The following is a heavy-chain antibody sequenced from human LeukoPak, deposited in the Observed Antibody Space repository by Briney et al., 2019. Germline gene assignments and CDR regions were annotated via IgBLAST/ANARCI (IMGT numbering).Heavy chain of an antibody. J-gene: IGHJ4*02. V-gene: IGHV1-2*02. Sequence: ASVKVSCKASGYTFTNYYMHWVRQAPGQGLEWMGWIDPNSGGTHYAQKFQDRVTMTRDTSISTAYMELSRLRSDDTAVYYCAREELTSGSYSEALDYWGQGTLVTVSS. CDR3: AREELTSGSYSEALDY. CDR2: IDPNSGGT. D-gene: IGHD1-26*01. CDR1: GYTFTNYY.